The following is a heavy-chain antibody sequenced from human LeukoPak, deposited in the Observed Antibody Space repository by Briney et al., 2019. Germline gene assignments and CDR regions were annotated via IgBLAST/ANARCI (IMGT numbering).Heavy chain of an antibody. CDR2: ISSSSSYI. CDR3: ARAPLVVPAAMIPYYFDY. CDR1: GFTFSSYS. J-gene: IGHJ4*02. D-gene: IGHD2-2*01. V-gene: IGHV3-21*01. Sequence: GGSLRLSCAASGFTFSSYSMNWVRQAPGKGLEWVSSISSSSSYIYYADSVKGRFTISRDNAKNSLYLQMNSLRVEDTAVYYCARAPLVVPAAMIPYYFDYWGQGTLVTVSS.